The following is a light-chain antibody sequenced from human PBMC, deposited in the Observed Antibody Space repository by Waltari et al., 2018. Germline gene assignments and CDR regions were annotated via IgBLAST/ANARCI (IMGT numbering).Light chain of an antibody. J-gene: IGKJ5*01. CDR3: QQLNSYPST. V-gene: IGKV1-9*01. CDR1: QGISSY. Sequence: IQLTQSPSSLSASVVDRVTITCRASQGISSYLAWYQQKPVKAPKLLIYAASTLQSGVPSRFSGSGSGTDFTLTISSLQPEDFATYYCQQLNSYPSTFGQGTRLEIK. CDR2: AAS.